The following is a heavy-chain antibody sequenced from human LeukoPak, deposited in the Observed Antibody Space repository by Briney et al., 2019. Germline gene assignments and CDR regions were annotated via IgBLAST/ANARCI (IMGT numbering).Heavy chain of an antibody. Sequence: GGSLRLSCAASGFTFSSYSMSWVRQAPGKGLEWVSSISSSSYIYYADSVKGRFTISRDNAKNSLYLQMNSLRAEDTAVYYCARDARYCSSPSCYQYFDYWGQGTLVTVSS. D-gene: IGHD2-2*01. J-gene: IGHJ4*02. CDR2: ISSSSYI. V-gene: IGHV3-21*01. CDR1: GFTFSSYS. CDR3: ARDARYCSSPSCYQYFDY.